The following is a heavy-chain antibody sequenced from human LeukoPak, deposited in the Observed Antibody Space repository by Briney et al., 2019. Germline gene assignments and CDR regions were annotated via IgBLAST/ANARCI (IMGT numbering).Heavy chain of an antibody. Sequence: GGSLRLSCAASGFTFTNYAMTWVRQAPGKGLEWVSSISSSSTYIYYADSVKGRFTISRDNAKNSLYLQMNSLRAEDTAVYYCAELGITMIGGVWGKGTTVTISS. V-gene: IGHV3-21*01. CDR3: AELGITMIGGV. CDR1: GFTFTNYA. D-gene: IGHD3-10*02. J-gene: IGHJ6*04. CDR2: ISSSSTYI.